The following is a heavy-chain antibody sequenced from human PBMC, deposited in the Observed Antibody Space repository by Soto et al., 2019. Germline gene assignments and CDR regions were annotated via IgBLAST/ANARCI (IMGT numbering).Heavy chain of an antibody. D-gene: IGHD3-22*01. Sequence: SETLSLTCTVSGGSINISGYYWGWLRQPPGKGLEWIGSIFYTGSTYYNPSVKSRVSMSVDTSKNQFSLKLSSVTAADTAVYYCARGWGYYDPFEHWGQGTLVTVSS. V-gene: IGHV4-39*01. CDR3: ARGWGYYDPFEH. CDR1: GGSINISGYY. CDR2: IFYTGST. J-gene: IGHJ4*02.